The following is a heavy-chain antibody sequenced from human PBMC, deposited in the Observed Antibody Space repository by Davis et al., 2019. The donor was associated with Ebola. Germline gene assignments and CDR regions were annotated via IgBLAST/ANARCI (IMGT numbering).Heavy chain of an antibody. CDR2: IYYSGTT. V-gene: IGHV4-59*01. CDR3: AREGYYGSGSYAHYYYYYMDV. D-gene: IGHD3-10*01. J-gene: IGHJ6*03. Sequence: GSLRLSCTVSGDSMSDYYYNWIRQPPGRGLEWIGNIYYSGTTNLNPSLKSRVSISGDTSKNQFSLKLNSVTAADTAVYYCAREGYYGSGSYAHYYYYYMDVWGKGTTVTVSS. CDR1: GDSMSDYY.